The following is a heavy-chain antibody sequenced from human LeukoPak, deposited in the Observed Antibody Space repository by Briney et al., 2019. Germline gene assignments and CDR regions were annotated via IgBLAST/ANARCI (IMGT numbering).Heavy chain of an antibody. CDR1: GGSIRSYY. V-gene: IGHV4-4*09. CDR2: IIFGGST. Sequence: SETLSLTCTVSGGSIRSYYWSWIRQPPGKGLEWIGYIIFGGSTNYNPSLRNRVSISVDTSKNQFSLKLTSVTAADTAEYYCARGLLVYDSSGSQNWFDPWGQGTLVTVSS. J-gene: IGHJ5*02. D-gene: IGHD3-22*01. CDR3: ARGLLVYDSSGSQNWFDP.